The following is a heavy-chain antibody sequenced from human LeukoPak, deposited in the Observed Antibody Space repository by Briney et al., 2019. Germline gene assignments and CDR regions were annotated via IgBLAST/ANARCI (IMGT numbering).Heavy chain of an antibody. V-gene: IGHV1-18*01. D-gene: IGHD2-2*02. CDR1: GYTFTSYG. J-gene: IGHJ3*02. CDR3: ARDGAIVVVPAAIVADDAFDI. CDR2: ISAYNGNT. Sequence: ASVKVSCKASGYTFTSYGISWVRQAPGQGLEWMGWISAYNGNTNYAQKLRGRVTMTTDTSTSTAYMELRSLRSDDTAVYYCARDGAIVVVPAAIVADDAFDIWGQGTMVTVSS.